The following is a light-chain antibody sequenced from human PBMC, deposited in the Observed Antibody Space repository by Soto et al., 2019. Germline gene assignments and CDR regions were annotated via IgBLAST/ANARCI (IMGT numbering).Light chain of an antibody. CDR3: LQHNSYPPT. CDR1: QGIGSD. Sequence: DLQMTQSPSSLSASVGDRVTITCRASQGIGSDLGWYQQKPGKAPKRLIYAASSLQSGVPSRFSGRGSGTEFTLTIGSLQPEDFATYYCLQHNSYPPTFGGGTKVEIK. CDR2: AAS. V-gene: IGKV1-17*01. J-gene: IGKJ4*01.